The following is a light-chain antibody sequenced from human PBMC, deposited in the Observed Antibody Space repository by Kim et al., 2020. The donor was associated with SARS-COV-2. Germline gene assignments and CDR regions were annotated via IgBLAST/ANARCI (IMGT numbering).Light chain of an antibody. CDR2: TTD. J-gene: IGLJ3*02. CDR3: NSRDRSATSLV. V-gene: IGLV3-19*01. Sequence: SSELTQDPAVSVALGQTVRITCQGEILRKSFVSWYQKKTGQAPLLLIYTTDVRPSGIPDRFSGSASGDTASLTITGTQAEDDADYYCNSRDRSATSLVFG. CDR1: ILRKSF.